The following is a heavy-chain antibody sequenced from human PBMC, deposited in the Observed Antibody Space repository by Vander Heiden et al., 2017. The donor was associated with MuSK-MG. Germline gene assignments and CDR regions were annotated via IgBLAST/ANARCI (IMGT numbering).Heavy chain of an antibody. CDR2: ISGSGGST. CDR1: GFTFSRYA. CDR3: AKEDYDSSGYRGGTFWYFDL. D-gene: IGHD3-22*01. Sequence: ELQLVESGGGLVQPGGSLRLSCAASGFTFSRYAMSGVRQAPGKGLEWVSAISGSGGSTYYADSVKGRFTISRDNSKNTLYLQMNSLRAEDTAVYYCAKEDYDSSGYRGGTFWYFDLWGRGTLVTVSS. J-gene: IGHJ2*01. V-gene: IGHV3-23*04.